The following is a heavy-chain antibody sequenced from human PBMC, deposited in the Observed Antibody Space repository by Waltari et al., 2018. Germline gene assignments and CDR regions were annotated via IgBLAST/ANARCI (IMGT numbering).Heavy chain of an antibody. CDR3: AREVRQWLVQGAFDI. Sequence: EVQLVESGGGLIQPGGSLRLSCVASGFTVSSNYMSWVRQAPGEGLEWVSVIYSGGGTYYADSVKGRFTISRDNSKNTLYLQMNSLRAEDTAVYYCAREVRQWLVQGAFDIWGQGTMVTVSS. D-gene: IGHD6-19*01. CDR2: IYSGGGT. J-gene: IGHJ3*02. V-gene: IGHV3-53*01. CDR1: GFTVSSNY.